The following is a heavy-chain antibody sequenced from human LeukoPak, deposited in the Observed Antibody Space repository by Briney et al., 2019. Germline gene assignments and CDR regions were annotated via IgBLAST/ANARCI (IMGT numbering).Heavy chain of an antibody. CDR1: GYTFTNYA. CDR2: INPDTGNP. Sequence: GASVTVSCKASGYTFTNYAMNWVRQAPGQGLEWMGWINPDTGNPTYAQGFTGRFVFSLDTSVTTAYLQISSLKAEDTAVYYCARAYQPLGGLSFPDSWGQGTLVTVSS. D-gene: IGHD3-16*02. V-gene: IGHV7-4-1*02. CDR3: ARAYQPLGGLSFPDS. J-gene: IGHJ5*01.